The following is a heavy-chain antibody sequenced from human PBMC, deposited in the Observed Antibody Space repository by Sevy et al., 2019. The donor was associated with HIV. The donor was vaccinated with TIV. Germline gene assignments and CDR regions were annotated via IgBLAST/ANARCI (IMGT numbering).Heavy chain of an antibody. CDR2: IYYSGST. CDR1: GGSISSSSYY. V-gene: IGHV4-39*01. CDR3: ARQIGGRGMERVLWFGESFDV. J-gene: IGHJ6*02. D-gene: IGHD3-10*01. Sequence: SETLSLTCTVSGGSISSSSYYWGWIRQPPGKGLEWIGSIYYSGSTCYNPSLKSRVTISVDTSKNQFSLKLSSVTAADTAVYYCARQIGGRGMERVLWFGESFDVWGQGTTVTVSS.